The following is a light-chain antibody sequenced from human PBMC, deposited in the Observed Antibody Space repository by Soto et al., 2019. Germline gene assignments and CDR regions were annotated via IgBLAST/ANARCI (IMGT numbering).Light chain of an antibody. CDR2: AAS. CDR1: QSISSY. J-gene: IGKJ1*01. Sequence: DNKMTQSPSSLSASVGDRVTITCRASQSISSYFNWYQQKPGKAPKLLIYAASSLQSGVPSRFSGSGSGTDFTLTISSLQPEDFATYYCQQSYSTPWTFGQGTKVDIK. V-gene: IGKV1-39*01. CDR3: QQSYSTPWT.